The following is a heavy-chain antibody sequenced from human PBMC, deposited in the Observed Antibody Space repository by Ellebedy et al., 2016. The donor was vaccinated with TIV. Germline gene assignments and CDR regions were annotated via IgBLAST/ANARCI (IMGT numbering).Heavy chain of an antibody. CDR3: ARGTYYDFWSGRGAFDY. V-gene: IGHV4-34*01. CDR2: INHSGST. D-gene: IGHD3-3*01. CDR1: GGSFSGYY. Sequence: SQTLSLTCXVYGGSFSGYYWSWIRQPPGKGLEWIGEINHSGSTNYNPSLKSRVTISVDTSKNQFSLKLSSVTAADTAVYYCARGTYYDFWSGRGAFDYWGQGTLVTVSS. J-gene: IGHJ4*02.